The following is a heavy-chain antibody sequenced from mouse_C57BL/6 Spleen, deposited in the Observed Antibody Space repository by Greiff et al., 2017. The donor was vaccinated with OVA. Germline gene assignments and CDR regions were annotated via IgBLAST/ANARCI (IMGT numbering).Heavy chain of an antibody. Sequence: VQLQQSGPELVKPGASVKISCKASGYAFSSSWMNWVKQRPGKGLEWIGRIYPGDGDTNYNGKFKGKATLTADKSSSTAYMQLSSLTSEDSAVYFCAQLTGTGAWFAYWGQGTLVTVSA. V-gene: IGHV1-82*01. CDR2: IYPGDGDT. CDR1: GYAFSSSW. J-gene: IGHJ3*01. D-gene: IGHD4-1*01. CDR3: AQLTGTGAWFAY.